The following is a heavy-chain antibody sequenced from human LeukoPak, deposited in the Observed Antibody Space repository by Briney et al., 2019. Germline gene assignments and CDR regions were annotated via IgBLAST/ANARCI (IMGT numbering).Heavy chain of an antibody. CDR2: ISSSSSTI. CDR3: ARDPYPYYYDSSGYYGAFNDAFDI. Sequence: PGGSLRLSCAASGFTFSSYSMNWVRQAPGKGLEWVSYISSSSSTIYYADSVKGRFTISRDNAKNSLYLQMNSLRAEDTAVYYCARDPYPYYYDSSGYYGAFNDAFDIWGQGTMVTVSS. CDR1: GFTFSSYS. V-gene: IGHV3-48*04. D-gene: IGHD3-22*01. J-gene: IGHJ3*02.